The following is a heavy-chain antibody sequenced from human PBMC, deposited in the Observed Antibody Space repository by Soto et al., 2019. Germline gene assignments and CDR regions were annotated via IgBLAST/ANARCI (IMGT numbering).Heavy chain of an antibody. J-gene: IGHJ4*02. CDR1: GYTFTNFG. Sequence: QVHLVQSGAVVENPGASVKVSCKASGYTFTNFGINWVRQAPGQGLEWMGWITPYNGNANYRQKHQDRLTITTDTSTNTAYLELRSLRSDDTAVYFCARARMFSGAHHDYWGQGTRVTVSS. D-gene: IGHD1-26*01. CDR3: ARARMFSGAHHDY. CDR2: ITPYNGNA. V-gene: IGHV1-18*04.